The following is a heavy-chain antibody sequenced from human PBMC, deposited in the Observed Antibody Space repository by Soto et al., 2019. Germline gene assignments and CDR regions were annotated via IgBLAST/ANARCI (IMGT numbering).Heavy chain of an antibody. CDR3: TRDRVDWNATGYYYYMDV. CDR1: GFTFGDYA. J-gene: IGHJ6*03. V-gene: IGHV3-49*03. D-gene: IGHD1-1*01. Sequence: GGSLRLSCTASGFTFGDYAMSWFRQAPGKGLEWVGFIRSKAYGGTTEYAASVKGRFTISRDDSKSIAYLQMNSLKTEDTAVYYCTRDRVDWNATGYYYYMDVWGKGTTVTVSS. CDR2: IRSKAYGGTT.